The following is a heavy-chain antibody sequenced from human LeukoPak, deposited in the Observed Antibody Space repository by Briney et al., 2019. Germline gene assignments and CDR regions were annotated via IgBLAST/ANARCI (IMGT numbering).Heavy chain of an antibody. CDR1: GGSISSHY. J-gene: IGHJ3*02. Sequence: PSETLSLTCTVSGGSISSHYWSWIRQPPGKGLEWIGYIYYSGSTNYNPSLKSRVTISVDTSKNQFSLKLSSVTAADTAVYYCARPYGSGYDDAFDIWGQGTMVTVSS. CDR2: IYYSGST. V-gene: IGHV4-59*08. D-gene: IGHD3-10*01. CDR3: ARPYGSGYDDAFDI.